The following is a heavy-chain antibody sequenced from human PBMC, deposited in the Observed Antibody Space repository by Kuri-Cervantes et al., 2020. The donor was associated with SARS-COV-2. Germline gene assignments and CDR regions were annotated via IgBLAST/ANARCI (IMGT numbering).Heavy chain of an antibody. CDR2: ISSSSSTI. CDR3: ARDSSSGWFSY. Sequence: GGSLRLSCAASGFTFSSYSMNWVRQAPGKGLEWVSYISSSSSTIYYADSVKGRFTISRDNAKNSLYLQMNSLRAEDKAVYYCARDSSSGWFSYWGQGTLVTVSS. V-gene: IGHV3-48*01. D-gene: IGHD6-19*01. J-gene: IGHJ4*02. CDR1: GFTFSSYS.